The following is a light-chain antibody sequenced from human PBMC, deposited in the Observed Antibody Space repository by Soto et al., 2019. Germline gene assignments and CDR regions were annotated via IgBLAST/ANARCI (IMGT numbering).Light chain of an antibody. CDR2: EVT. CDR1: DSDVGGYNY. CDR3: GSYTSSNTRV. Sequence: QSVLTQPASVSGSPGQSITISCTGTDSDVGGYNYVSWYQQHPGKAPKLMIYEVTNRPSGVSNRFSGSKSGNTAFLTISGLQAEDEADYYCGSYTSSNTRVFGTGTKVTVL. V-gene: IGLV2-14*01. J-gene: IGLJ1*01.